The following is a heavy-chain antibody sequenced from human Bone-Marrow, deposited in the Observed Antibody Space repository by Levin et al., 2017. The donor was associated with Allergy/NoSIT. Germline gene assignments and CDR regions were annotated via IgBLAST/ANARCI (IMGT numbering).Heavy chain of an antibody. CDR1: GFGFGDYG. J-gene: IGHJ4*02. CDR3: GKVTDLKTTSGALDS. V-gene: IGHV3-9*01. Sequence: SLKISCEASGFGFGDYGMHWVRQVPGKGLEWVSAISWDSVSIAYADSVKGRFTISRDDAKKSLFLQMNSLRPEDTALYYCGKVTDLKTTSGALDSWGQGTLVTVSS. CDR2: ISWDSVSI. D-gene: IGHD2-21*02.